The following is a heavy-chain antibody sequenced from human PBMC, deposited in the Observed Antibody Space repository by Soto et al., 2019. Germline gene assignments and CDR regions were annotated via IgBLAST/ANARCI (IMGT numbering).Heavy chain of an antibody. V-gene: IGHV4-31*03. D-gene: IGHD3-3*01. CDR2: IYYSGST. J-gene: IGHJ6*02. CDR1: GCSISSGGYY. CDR3: ARGLGALRFLEWLFDYGMDV. Sequence: PSEILSLTCTVSGCSISSGGYYWSWIRQHPGRGLEWIGYIYYSGSTYYNPSLKSRVTISVDTSKNQFSLKLSSVTAADTAVYYCARGLGALRFLEWLFDYGMDVWGQGTTVTVSS.